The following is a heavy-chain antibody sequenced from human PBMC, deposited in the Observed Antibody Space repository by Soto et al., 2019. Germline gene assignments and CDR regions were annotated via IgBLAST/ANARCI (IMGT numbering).Heavy chain of an antibody. J-gene: IGHJ6*02. CDR2: IIPIFGTA. D-gene: IGHD6-19*01. V-gene: IGHV1-69*01. Sequence: QVQLVQSGAEVKKPGSSVKVSCKASGGTFSSYAISWVRQAPGQGLEWMGGIIPIFGTANYAQKFQGRVTITADESTSTAYMELSSLRSEDTAVYYCARDSKIAAAWSGWYAGGYYYDMDVWGQGTTVTVSS. CDR3: ARDSKIAAAWSGWYAGGYYYDMDV. CDR1: GGTFSSYA.